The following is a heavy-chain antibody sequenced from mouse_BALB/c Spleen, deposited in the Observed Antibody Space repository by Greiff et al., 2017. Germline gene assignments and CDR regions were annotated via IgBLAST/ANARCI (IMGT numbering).Heavy chain of an antibody. D-gene: IGHD1-2*01. CDR1: GFTFSDYY. J-gene: IGHJ3*01. V-gene: IGHV5-4*02. CDR3: ARDSLLRPFAY. Sequence: EVKLMESGGGLVKPGGSLKLSCAASGFTFSDYYMYWVRPTPEKRLEWVATISDGGSYTYYPDSVKGRFTISRDNAKNNLYLQMSSLKSEDTAMYYCARDSLLRPFAYWGQGTLVTVSA. CDR2: ISDGGSYT.